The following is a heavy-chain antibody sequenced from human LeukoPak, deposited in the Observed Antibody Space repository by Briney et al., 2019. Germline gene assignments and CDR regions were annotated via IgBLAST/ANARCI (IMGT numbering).Heavy chain of an antibody. J-gene: IGHJ4*02. D-gene: IGHD3-10*01. V-gene: IGHV3-48*02. CDR3: AGASWFGEWVR. CDR1: GFTFSTYS. Sequence: GGSLRLSCAASGFTFSTYSMNWVRQAPGKGLEWISYISSSSNLIYYADSVKGRFTISRDNAKNSLFLQMNSLGDDDTAVYYCAGASWFGEWVRWGQGTLVTVS. CDR2: ISSSSNLI.